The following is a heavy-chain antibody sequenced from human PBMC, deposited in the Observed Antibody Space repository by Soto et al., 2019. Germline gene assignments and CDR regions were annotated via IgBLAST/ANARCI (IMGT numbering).Heavy chain of an antibody. J-gene: IGHJ4*02. CDR3: AKATTNGGWFNPFDS. V-gene: IGHV3-23*01. Sequence: GGSLRLSCAASGFSFVNYAMNWVRQAPGKGLEWVSGLSGSGTSTYYADSVKGRFTISRDNSRDTLFLQMNSLTADDTAVCYCAKATTNGGWFNPFDSWGQGALVTVSS. D-gene: IGHD6-19*01. CDR2: LSGSGTST. CDR1: GFSFVNYA.